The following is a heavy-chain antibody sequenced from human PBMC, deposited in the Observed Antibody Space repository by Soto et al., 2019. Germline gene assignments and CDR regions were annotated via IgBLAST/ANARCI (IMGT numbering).Heavy chain of an antibody. V-gene: IGHV2-5*02. D-gene: IGHD3-3*01. CDR2: IYWDDDK. CDR3: AHILGLVIIDY. J-gene: IGHJ4*02. Sequence: QITLKASGPPLVKPTQTLTLTCTFSGFSLSTSGVGVGWIRQPPGKALEWLALIYWDDDKRYSPSLKSRLTITKDNSKNQVVLTMTNMDPVDTATYYCAHILGLVIIDYWGQGTLVTVSS. CDR1: GFSLSTSGVG.